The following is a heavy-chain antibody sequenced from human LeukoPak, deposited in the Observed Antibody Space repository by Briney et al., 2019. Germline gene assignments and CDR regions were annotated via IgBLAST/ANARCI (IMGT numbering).Heavy chain of an antibody. CDR3: ARVDYGGNWGSFDY. D-gene: IGHD4-23*01. CDR2: INSDGSST. J-gene: IGHJ4*02. CDR1: GFTFSSYW. V-gene: IGHV3-74*01. Sequence: GGSLRLSCAASGFTFSSYWMHWVRQAPGKGLVRVSRINSDGSSTSYADSVKGRFTISRDNAKNTLYLQMNSLRAEDTAVYYCARVDYGGNWGSFDYWGQGTLVTVSS.